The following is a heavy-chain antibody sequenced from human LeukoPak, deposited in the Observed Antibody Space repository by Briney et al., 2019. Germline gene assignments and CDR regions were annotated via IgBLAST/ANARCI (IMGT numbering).Heavy chain of an antibody. CDR1: GGSVNSGSYY. CDR2: IYYSGSA. D-gene: IGHD1-26*01. CDR3: ARGGSLKTFDY. V-gene: IGHV4-39*07. Sequence: TSETLSLTCTVSGGSVNSGSYYWCWIRQAPGEGLEWIGNIYYSGSAYYTPSLESRVTMSVDTSKNQFSLKLSSVTAADTAVYYCARGGSLKTFDYWGQGTLVTVSS. J-gene: IGHJ4*02.